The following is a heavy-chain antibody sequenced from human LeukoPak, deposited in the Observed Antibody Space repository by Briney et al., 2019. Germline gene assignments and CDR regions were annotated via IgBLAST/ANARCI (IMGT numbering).Heavy chain of an antibody. D-gene: IGHD3-22*01. CDR2: VRSKANSYAT. V-gene: IGHV3-73*01. J-gene: IGHJ6*03. Sequence: GGSLRLSCAASGFTFSGSLIHWVRQASGKGLEWVGLVRSKANSYATSYSASVKGRFTISRDDSKNTAYLQMNSLKTEDTAIYSCTSRGNYDSYYYMDVWGKGTTVTVSS. CDR1: GFTFSGSL. CDR3: TSRGNYDSYYYMDV.